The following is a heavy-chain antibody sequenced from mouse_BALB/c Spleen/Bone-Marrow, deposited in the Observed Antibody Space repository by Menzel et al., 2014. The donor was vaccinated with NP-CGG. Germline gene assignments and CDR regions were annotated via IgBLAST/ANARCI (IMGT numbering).Heavy chain of an antibody. CDR2: ISIYSGNT. Sequence: LQESGPELVRPGVSVKISCKGSGYTFTDYPMHWVKQSHAKSLEWIGVISIYSGNTDYNQNFKGKAKMTVDKSSSTVYMELARLTSEDSAIYHCARGFLGYFDYWGQGTTLTVSS. V-gene: IGHV1S137*01. J-gene: IGHJ2*01. CDR3: ARGFLGYFDY. CDR1: GYTFTDYP.